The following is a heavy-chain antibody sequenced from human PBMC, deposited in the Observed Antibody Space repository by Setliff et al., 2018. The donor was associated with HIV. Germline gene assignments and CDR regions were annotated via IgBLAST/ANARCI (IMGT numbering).Heavy chain of an antibody. CDR1: GDNVSSSTAA. V-gene: IGHV6-1*01. D-gene: IGHD4-17*01. CDR2: TYYRSKWYK. CDR3: ARGRDEYGWPTVTLTYYYYYYMDL. Sequence: SQTLSLTCVISGDNVSSSTAAWNWIRQSPSRGLEWLGRTYYRSKWYKDYAVSVKSRINISADTSKNHFSLQLISVSPEDSAIYYCARGRDEYGWPTVTLTYYYYYYMDLWGEGTTVTVSS. J-gene: IGHJ6*03.